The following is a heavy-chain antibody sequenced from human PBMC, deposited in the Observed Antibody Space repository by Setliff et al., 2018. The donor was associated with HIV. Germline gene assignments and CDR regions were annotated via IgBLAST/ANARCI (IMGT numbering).Heavy chain of an antibody. CDR3: ARTREYYYGSGSPSSYYYMDV. CDR1: AFSFNNYY. V-gene: IGHV3-20*04. J-gene: IGHJ6*03. D-gene: IGHD3-10*01. Sequence: GGSLRLSCIASAFSFNNYYMTWVRQAPGKGLEWVSGINWNGGSTGYADSVKGRFTISRDNAKNSLYLQMNSLRAEDTALYYCARTREYYYGSGSPSSYYYMDVWGKGTTVTVSS. CDR2: INWNGGST.